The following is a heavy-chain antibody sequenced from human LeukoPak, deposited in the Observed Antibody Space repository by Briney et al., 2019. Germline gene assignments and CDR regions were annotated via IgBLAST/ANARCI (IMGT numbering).Heavy chain of an antibody. D-gene: IGHD3-22*01. J-gene: IGHJ4*02. CDR3: AKDQGYYDSSGYFVY. V-gene: IGHV3-7*03. CDR2: IKQDGSEK. CDR1: GFTFSSYW. Sequence: GGSLRLSCAASGFTFSSYWMSWVRQAPGKGLEWVANIKQDGSEKYYVDSVKGRFTISRDNAKNSLYLQMNSLRAEDTAVYYCAKDQGYYDSSGYFVYWGQGTLVTVSS.